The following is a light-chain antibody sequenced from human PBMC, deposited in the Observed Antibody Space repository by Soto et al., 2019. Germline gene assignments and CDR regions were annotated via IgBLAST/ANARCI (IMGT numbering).Light chain of an antibody. CDR1: QSVSSN. CDR3: QQYNNWPRTT. CDR2: GAS. J-gene: IGKJ1*01. V-gene: IGKV3-15*01. Sequence: EIVMTQSPATLSVSSGERATLSCRASQSVSSNLAWYQQKPGQAPRLLIYGASTRATGIPARFSGSGSGTEFTLTISSLQSEDFAVYYCQQYNNWPRTTFGQGTKVDI.